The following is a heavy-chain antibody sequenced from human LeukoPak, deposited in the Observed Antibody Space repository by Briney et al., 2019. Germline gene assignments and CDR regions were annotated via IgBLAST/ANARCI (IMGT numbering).Heavy chain of an antibody. Sequence: PSETLSLTCAVYGGSFSGYYWGWIRQPPGKGLEWIGEIDHSGDTNYSPSLESRVTISVDTSKNQFSLKLRSVTAADSAVYYCGRAKTRTYYFDYWGQGALVTVSS. CDR1: GGSFSGYY. CDR2: IDHSGDT. CDR3: GRAKTRTYYFDY. J-gene: IGHJ4*02. V-gene: IGHV4-34*01.